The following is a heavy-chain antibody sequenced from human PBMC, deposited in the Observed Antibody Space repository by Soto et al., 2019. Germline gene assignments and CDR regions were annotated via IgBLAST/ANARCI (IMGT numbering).Heavy chain of an antibody. J-gene: IGHJ4*02. CDR1: GFTFTSSA. D-gene: IGHD3-22*01. Sequence: ASVKVSCKASGFTFTSSAVQWVRQARGQRLEWIGWIVVGSGNTNYAQKFQERVTITRDMSTSTAYMELSSLRSEDTAVYYCAALGYDSSGYYFFDYWGQGTLVTVPQ. CDR3: AALGYDSSGYYFFDY. V-gene: IGHV1-58*01. CDR2: IVVGSGNT.